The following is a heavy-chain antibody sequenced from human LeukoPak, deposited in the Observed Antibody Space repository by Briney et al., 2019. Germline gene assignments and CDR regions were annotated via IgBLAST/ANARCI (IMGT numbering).Heavy chain of an antibody. D-gene: IGHD3-22*01. CDR2: IYYSGST. CDR3: ARRAPAYYYDSSGPRNDY. Sequence: SETLSLTCTVSGGSISSYYWSWIRQPPGKGLEGIGYIYYSGSTNYNPSLKSRVTISVDTSKNQFSLKLSSVTAADTAVYYCARRAPAYYYDSSGPRNDYWGQGTLVTVSS. J-gene: IGHJ4*02. CDR1: GGSISSYY. V-gene: IGHV4-59*01.